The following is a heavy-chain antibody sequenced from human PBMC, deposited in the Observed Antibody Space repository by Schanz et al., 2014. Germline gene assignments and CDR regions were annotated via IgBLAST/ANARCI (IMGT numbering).Heavy chain of an antibody. CDR1: GYTFTSYA. J-gene: IGHJ4*02. Sequence: QVQLVQSGAEVKKPGASVKVSCKASGYTFTSYAMNWVRQAPGQGLEWMGRIIPILGIANYAQKFQGRVTITRDTLASTAYMEVSSLRSEDTAVYYCASSGAGYSSSWDFDYWGQGTLVTVSS. V-gene: IGHV1-69*04. CDR3: ASSGAGYSSSWDFDY. CDR2: IIPILGIA. D-gene: IGHD6-13*01.